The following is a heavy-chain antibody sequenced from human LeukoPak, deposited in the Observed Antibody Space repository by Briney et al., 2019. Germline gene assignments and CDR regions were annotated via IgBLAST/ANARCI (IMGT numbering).Heavy chain of an antibody. D-gene: IGHD4-23*01. V-gene: IGHV3-33*01. J-gene: IGHJ6*02. CDR3: ASARDGNSNYYYGLDV. CDR2: IWYDGSNK. Sequence: PGRSLRLSCAASGFTFSSYGMHWVRQAPGKGLEWVAVIWYDGSNKYYADSVKGRFTISRDNSKNTLYLQMNSLRAEDTAVYYCASARDGNSNYYYGLDVWGQGTTVTVSS. CDR1: GFTFSSYG.